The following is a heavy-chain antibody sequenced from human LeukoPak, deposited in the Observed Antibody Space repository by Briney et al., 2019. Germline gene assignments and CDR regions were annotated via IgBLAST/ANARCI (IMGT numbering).Heavy chain of an antibody. J-gene: IGHJ6*02. CDR2: IYNSGST. V-gene: IGHV4-39*01. CDR3: ERQHYYYGLDV. CDR1: GGSISSSSYY. Sequence: PSETLSLTCTVSGGSISSSSYYSGWIRQPPGKGLEWIGSIYNSGSTYYNPSLKSRVTISVDTSKNQFSLKLNSVTAADTAVCYCERQHYYYGLDVWGQGTTVTVSS.